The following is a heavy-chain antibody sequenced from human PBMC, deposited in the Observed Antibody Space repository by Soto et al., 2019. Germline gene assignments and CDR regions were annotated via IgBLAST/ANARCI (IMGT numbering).Heavy chain of an antibody. Sequence: ASVKGSCKASGYTFTIYAMHWVRQAPGQRLEWMGWINAGNGNTKYSQKFQGRVTITRDTSASTAYMELSSLRSEDTAVYYCAREGNYYDSSGYYSGPYYYYYGMDVWGQGTTVTVSS. V-gene: IGHV1-3*01. CDR3: AREGNYYDSSGYYSGPYYYYYGMDV. J-gene: IGHJ6*02. CDR2: INAGNGNT. CDR1: GYTFTIYA. D-gene: IGHD3-22*01.